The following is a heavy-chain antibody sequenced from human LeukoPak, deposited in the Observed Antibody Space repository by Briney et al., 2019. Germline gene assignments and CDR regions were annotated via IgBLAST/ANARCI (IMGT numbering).Heavy chain of an antibody. V-gene: IGHV4-30-2*01. Sequence: SEILSLTCAVSGGSISSGGYSWSWIRQPPGKGLEWIGYIYHSGSTYYNPSLKSRVTISVDRFKNQFSLKLSSVTAADTAVYYCARLMAVADPYYYYGMDVWGQGTTVTVSS. CDR3: ARLMAVADPYYYYGMDV. D-gene: IGHD6-19*01. CDR1: GGSISSGGYS. J-gene: IGHJ6*02. CDR2: IYHSGST.